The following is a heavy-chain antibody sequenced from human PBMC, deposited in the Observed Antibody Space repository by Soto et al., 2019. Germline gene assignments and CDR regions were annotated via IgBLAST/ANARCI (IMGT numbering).Heavy chain of an antibody. Sequence: SGGSLRLSCAASGFTFSGYGMHWVRQAPGKGLEWVAVISYDGSNKYYADSVKGRFTISRDNSKNTLYLQMNSLRAEDTAVYYCAKELHYYDKSPNFDYWGQGTLVTVSS. J-gene: IGHJ4*02. D-gene: IGHD3-22*01. CDR1: GFTFSGYG. CDR2: ISYDGSNK. CDR3: AKELHYYDKSPNFDY. V-gene: IGHV3-30*18.